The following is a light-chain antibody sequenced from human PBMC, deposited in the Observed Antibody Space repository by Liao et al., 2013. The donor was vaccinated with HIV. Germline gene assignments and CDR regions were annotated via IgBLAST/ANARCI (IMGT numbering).Light chain of an antibody. CDR1: ALPKQY. Sequence: SYELTQPPSVSVSPGQTARITCSGDALPKQYGYWYQQKPGQAPVMVIFKDSERPSGIPERFSGSNSGNTATLTISGTQAMDEADYYCQAWDSSSYVFGAGTKVTVL. V-gene: IGLV3-25*02. CDR2: KDS. CDR3: QAWDSSSYV. J-gene: IGLJ1*01.